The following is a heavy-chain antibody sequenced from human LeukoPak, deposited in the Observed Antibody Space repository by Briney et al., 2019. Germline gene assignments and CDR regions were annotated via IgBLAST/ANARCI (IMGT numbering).Heavy chain of an antibody. Sequence: PSETLSLTCTASGDSISSYYWNWIRQPPGKGLEWIGYIYYSGSTNYNPSLKSRVTISVDTSKNQFSLKLNSITAADTAVYYCATFGASSGWSGFDHWGQGTLVTVSS. V-gene: IGHV4-59*03. CDR2: IYYSGST. D-gene: IGHD6-19*01. CDR3: ATFGASSGWSGFDH. CDR1: GDSISSYY. J-gene: IGHJ4*02.